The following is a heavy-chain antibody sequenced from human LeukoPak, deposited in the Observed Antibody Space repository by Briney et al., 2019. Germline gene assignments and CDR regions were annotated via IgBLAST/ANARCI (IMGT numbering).Heavy chain of an antibody. J-gene: IGHJ3*02. Sequence: SVKVSCKASGGTFSSYAISWVRQAPGQGLEWMGGIIPIFGTANYAQKFQGRVTITADESTSTAYMELSSLRSEDTAVYYCASPTYDYDKSLAFDIRGQGTMVTVSS. CDR3: ASPTYDYDKSLAFDI. V-gene: IGHV1-69*01. CDR2: IIPIFGTA. D-gene: IGHD4-17*01. CDR1: GGTFSSYA.